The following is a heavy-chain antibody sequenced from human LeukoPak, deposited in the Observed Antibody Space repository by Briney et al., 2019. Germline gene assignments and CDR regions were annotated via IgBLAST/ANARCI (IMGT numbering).Heavy chain of an antibody. CDR2: INPSSGST. J-gene: IGHJ4*02. D-gene: IGHD5-18*01. CDR3: ARVLGAHRYGSIDH. Sequence: ASVKVSCKASGYTFTTYYMHWVRQAPGQGLEWMGIINPSSGSTSYAQTFQGRVTMTRDTSTSTVYMELSSLRSEDTAIYYCARVLGAHRYGSIDHWGQGTLVTVSS. V-gene: IGHV1-46*01. CDR1: GYTFTTYY.